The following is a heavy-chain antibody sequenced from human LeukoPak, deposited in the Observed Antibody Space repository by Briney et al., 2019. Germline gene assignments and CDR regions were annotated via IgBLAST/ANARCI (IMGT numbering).Heavy chain of an antibody. Sequence: SQTLSLTCTVSGGSISSGSYYWSWIRQPAGKGLEWIGRIYTSGSTNYNPSLKSRVTISVDTSKNQFPLKLSSVTAADTAVYYCARGLFKGWFDPWGQGTLVTVSS. J-gene: IGHJ5*02. CDR1: GGSISSGSYY. CDR2: IYTSGST. CDR3: ARGLFKGWFDP. V-gene: IGHV4-61*02. D-gene: IGHD2-21*01.